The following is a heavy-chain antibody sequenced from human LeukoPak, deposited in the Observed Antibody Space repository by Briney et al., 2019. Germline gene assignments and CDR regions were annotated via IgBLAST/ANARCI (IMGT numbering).Heavy chain of an antibody. J-gene: IGHJ4*02. V-gene: IGHV1-24*01. CDR1: GYTLTELS. CDR3: ATWAIFGVVMNFDY. CDR2: FDPEDGET. D-gene: IGHD3-3*01. Sequence: ASVKVSCKVSGYTLTELSMQWVRQAPGKGLEWMGGFDPEDGETIYAQKFQGRVTMTEDTSTDTAYMELSSLRSEDTAVYYCATWAIFGVVMNFDYWGQGTLVTVSS.